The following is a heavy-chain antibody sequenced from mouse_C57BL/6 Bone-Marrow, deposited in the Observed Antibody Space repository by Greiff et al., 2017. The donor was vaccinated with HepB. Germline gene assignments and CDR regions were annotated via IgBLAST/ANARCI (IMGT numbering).Heavy chain of an antibody. Sequence: VQLQQSGAELVRPGASVKLSCTASGFNIKDDYMHWVKQRPEQGLEWIGWIDPENGDTEYASKFQGKATITADTSSNTAYLQLSSLTSEDTAVYYSTSYYYGSSYDAMDYWGQGTSVTVSS. V-gene: IGHV14-4*01. D-gene: IGHD1-1*01. CDR2: IDPENGDT. CDR3: TSYYYGSSYDAMDY. J-gene: IGHJ4*01. CDR1: GFNIKDDY.